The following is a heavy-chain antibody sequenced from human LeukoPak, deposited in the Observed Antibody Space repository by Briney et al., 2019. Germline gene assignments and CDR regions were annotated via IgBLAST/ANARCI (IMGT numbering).Heavy chain of an antibody. CDR2: IRSKSNNYAT. CDR3: TSLLPTAASFDH. CDR1: GFTFSGSA. V-gene: IGHV3-73*01. Sequence: GGSLKLSCAASGFTFSGSAMHWVRQASGKGLEWIGHIRSKSNNYATAYAASVKGRFTISRDDSKNTAYLQMNSLRTEDTAMYYCTSLLPTAASFDHWGQGTLVTVSS. D-gene: IGHD2-2*01. J-gene: IGHJ4*02.